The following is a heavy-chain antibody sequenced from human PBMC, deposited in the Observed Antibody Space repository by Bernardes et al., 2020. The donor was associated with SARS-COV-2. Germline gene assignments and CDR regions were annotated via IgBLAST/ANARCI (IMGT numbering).Heavy chain of an antibody. J-gene: IGHJ2*01. Sequence: GRSLRLSCVASGFTFNNYAMSWVRQAPGKGLEWVSGISGSGDTTNYADSVEGRFTISRDNSKNTLYLQMSSLKAEDTAVYYCARPRRYDILTGYYGSDWHFDLWGRGTLVTVSS. CDR2: ISGSGDTT. CDR3: ARPRRYDILTGYYGSDWHFDL. V-gene: IGHV3-23*01. CDR1: GFTFNNYA. D-gene: IGHD3-9*01.